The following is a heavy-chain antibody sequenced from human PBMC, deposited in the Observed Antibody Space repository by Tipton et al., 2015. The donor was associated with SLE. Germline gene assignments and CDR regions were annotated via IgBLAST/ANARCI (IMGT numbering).Heavy chain of an antibody. D-gene: IGHD3-3*01. CDR3: ACEGVHYDFWSGATGAFEI. CDR1: GGSISSHY. J-gene: IGHJ3*02. Sequence: TLSLTCTVSGGSISSHYWSWIRPPPGQGLEWIGYIYYSGSTYYNPSLKRRVTISVDTPTNQFSLKLSSVTAADTAMYYCACEGVHYDFWSGATGAFEICGQGTMVTVSS. CDR2: IYYSGST. V-gene: IGHV4-59*06.